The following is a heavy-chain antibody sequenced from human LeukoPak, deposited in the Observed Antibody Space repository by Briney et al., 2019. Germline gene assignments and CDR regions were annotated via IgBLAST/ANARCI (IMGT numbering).Heavy chain of an antibody. D-gene: IGHD2-2*01. CDR3: TTRYCSSTSCWYYFDY. CDR1: GFTFCNAW. V-gene: IGHV3-15*04. Sequence: KPGGYLRLSCAASGFTFCNAWMSWVRQAPGKGLEWVSRIESKTDGGTTEHAAHVTGRFTISRDESKDTLYLQMISLKCEDTAVYYCTTRYCSSTSCWYYFDYWGQGTLVTVSS. CDR2: IESKTDGGTT. J-gene: IGHJ4*02.